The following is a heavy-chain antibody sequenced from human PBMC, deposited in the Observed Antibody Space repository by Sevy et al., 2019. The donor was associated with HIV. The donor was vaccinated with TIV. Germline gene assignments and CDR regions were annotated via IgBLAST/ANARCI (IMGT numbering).Heavy chain of an antibody. V-gene: IGHV3-23*01. J-gene: IGHJ4*02. D-gene: IGHD3-3*01. Sequence: GGSVRLSCAASGFTFSSYAMSWVRQAPGKGLEWVSAISGSGGSTYYADSVKGRFTISRDNSKNTLYLQMNSLRAEDTAVYYCATFSITIFGVGTPPYYFDYWGQGTLVTVSS. CDR3: ATFSITIFGVGTPPYYFDY. CDR2: ISGSGGST. CDR1: GFTFSSYA.